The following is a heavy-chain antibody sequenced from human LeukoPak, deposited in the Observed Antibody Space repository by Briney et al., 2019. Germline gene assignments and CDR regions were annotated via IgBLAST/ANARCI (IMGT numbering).Heavy chain of an antibody. Sequence: SETLSLTCTVSGGSISSYYWSWIRQPAGKGLEWIGRIYTSGSTNYNPSLKSRVTISVDTSKNQFSLKLSSVTAADTAVYYCARGRRSIAARPGSNWFDPWGQGTLVTVSS. CDR3: ARGRRSIAARPGSNWFDP. J-gene: IGHJ5*02. CDR2: IYTSGST. V-gene: IGHV4-4*07. CDR1: GGSISSYY. D-gene: IGHD6-6*01.